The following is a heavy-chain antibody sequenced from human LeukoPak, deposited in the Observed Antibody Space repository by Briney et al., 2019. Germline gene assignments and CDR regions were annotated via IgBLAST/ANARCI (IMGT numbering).Heavy chain of an antibody. Sequence: ASVKVSCKASQYTFTGYYIHWMRQAPGQGLEWMGWINPNSGDTNYAQRLQGRVTMTRDTSISTAYMELRPDDTALYYCARGTPLVGATGRAAFDLWGQGTMVTVSS. J-gene: IGHJ3*01. CDR1: QYTFTGYY. CDR3: ARGTPLVGATGRAAFDL. D-gene: IGHD1-26*01. CDR2: INPNSGDT. V-gene: IGHV1-2*02.